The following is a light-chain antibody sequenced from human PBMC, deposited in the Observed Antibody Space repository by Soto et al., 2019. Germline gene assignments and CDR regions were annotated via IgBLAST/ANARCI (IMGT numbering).Light chain of an antibody. V-gene: IGKV1-5*01. J-gene: IGKJ1*01. CDR3: QQYNRYSLT. CDR2: DAS. CDR1: QSISSW. Sequence: DIQMTQSPSTLSASVGDRVTITCRASQSISSWLAWYQQKPGKAPKLLIYDASSLESGVPSRFSGSGSGTEFTLTSSSLQPDDFANYYCQQYNRYSLTFGQGTKVEIK.